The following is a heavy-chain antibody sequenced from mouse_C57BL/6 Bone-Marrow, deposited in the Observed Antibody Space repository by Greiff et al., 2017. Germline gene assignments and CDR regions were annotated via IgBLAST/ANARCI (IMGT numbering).Heavy chain of an antibody. CDR2: IYPRSGNT. J-gene: IGHJ1*03. V-gene: IGHV1-81*01. D-gene: IGHD1-1*01. Sequence: ESGAELARPGASVKLSCKASGYTFTSYGISWVKQRTGQGLEWIGEIYPRSGNTYYNEKFKGKATLTADKSSSTAYMELRSLTSEDSAVYCCAWPHYYGSSFVHFDVWGTGTTVTVSS. CDR3: AWPHYYGSSFVHFDV. CDR1: GYTFTSYG.